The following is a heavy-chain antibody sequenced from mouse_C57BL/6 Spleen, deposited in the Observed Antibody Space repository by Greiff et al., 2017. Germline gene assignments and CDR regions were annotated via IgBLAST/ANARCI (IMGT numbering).Heavy chain of an antibody. Sequence: VQLQQSGAELVKPGASVKISCKASGYAFSSYWMNWVKQRPGKGLEWIGQIYPGDGDTNYNGKFKGKATLTADKSSSTAYMQLSSLTSEDSAVYFCARGYYYGSSPFDYGGQGTTLTVSS. D-gene: IGHD1-1*01. CDR1: GYAFSSYW. J-gene: IGHJ2*01. CDR2: IYPGDGDT. CDR3: ARGYYYGSSPFDY. V-gene: IGHV1-80*01.